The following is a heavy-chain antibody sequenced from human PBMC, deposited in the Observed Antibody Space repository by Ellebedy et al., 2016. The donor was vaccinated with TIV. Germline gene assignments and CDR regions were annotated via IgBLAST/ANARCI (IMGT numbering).Heavy chain of an antibody. J-gene: IGHJ4*02. V-gene: IGHV3-48*01. D-gene: IGHD3-10*01. CDR3: ARRSRGPSYYFDY. CDR2: ISSGSSTI. CDR1: GFSFSNYN. Sequence: GESLKISCAASGFSFSNYNMNWVRQAPGKGLEWVSCISSGSSTIYYADSVKGRFTISRDNAKNSLYLQLSSLRAEDTAVYYCARRSRGPSYYFDYWGQGALVTVSS.